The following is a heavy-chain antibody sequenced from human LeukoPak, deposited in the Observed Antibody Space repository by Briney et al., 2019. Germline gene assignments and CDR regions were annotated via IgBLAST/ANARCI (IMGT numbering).Heavy chain of an antibody. Sequence: SETLSLTCTVSGGSISDYYRGWIRQPPGKGREWIGYFYNSGSSTYNPSLKSRVTISVDTSKEQFSLKLSSVTAADTAVYYCARSYYYGSGSYGMDVWGQGTTVTVSS. J-gene: IGHJ6*02. CDR1: GGSISDYY. CDR2: FYNSGSS. D-gene: IGHD3-10*01. CDR3: ARSYYYGSGSYGMDV. V-gene: IGHV4-59*08.